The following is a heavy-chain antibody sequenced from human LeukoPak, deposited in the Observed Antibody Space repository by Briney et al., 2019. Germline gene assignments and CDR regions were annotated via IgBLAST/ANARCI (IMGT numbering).Heavy chain of an antibody. CDR3: ARALRYSSSSLLGY. D-gene: IGHD6-6*01. J-gene: IGHJ4*02. V-gene: IGHV1-8*01. CDR1: GYTFTSYD. CDR2: MNPNSGNT. Sequence: ASVKVSCKASGYTFTSYDINWVRQAAGQGREWMGWMNPNSGNTGYAQKFQGRVTMTRNTSISTAYMELSSLRSEDTAVYYCARALRYSSSSLLGYWGQGTLVTVSS.